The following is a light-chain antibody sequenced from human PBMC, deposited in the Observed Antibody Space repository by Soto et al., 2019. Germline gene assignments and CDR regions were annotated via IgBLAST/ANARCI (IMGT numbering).Light chain of an antibody. CDR3: SSYTSSNTLEV. J-gene: IGLJ1*01. Sequence: QSALTQPASVSGSPGQSITISCTGTSSDVGSYNLVSWFQQHPGKAPKLMIYEGSQRPSGVSNRFSGSKSGNTASLTISGLQAEDEADYYCSSYTSSNTLEVFGTGTKVTVL. CDR1: SSDVGSYNL. CDR2: EGS. V-gene: IGLV2-14*02.